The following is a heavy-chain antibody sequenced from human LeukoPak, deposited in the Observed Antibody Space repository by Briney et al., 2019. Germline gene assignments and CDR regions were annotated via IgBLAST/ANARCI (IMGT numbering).Heavy chain of an antibody. CDR2: ICWDDNK. CDR3: AHIDSDVALVRGVPDY. Sequence: ESGPTLVKPTQTLTFTCTFSGFSLSTCGVAVGWIRQPPGKALEWLALICWDDNKHYSPSLKSRLAITKDTSKNQVVPTMTNLDPVDTATYYCAHIDSDVALVRGVPDYWGQGTLVTVSS. D-gene: IGHD3-10*01. J-gene: IGHJ4*02. CDR1: GFSLSTCGVA. V-gene: IGHV2-5*02.